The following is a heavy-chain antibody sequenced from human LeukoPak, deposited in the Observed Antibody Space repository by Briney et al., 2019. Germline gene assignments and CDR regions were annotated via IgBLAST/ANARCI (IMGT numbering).Heavy chain of an antibody. D-gene: IGHD4-11*01. CDR2: IYHSGST. V-gene: IGHV4-38-2*02. CDR3: ARIPRISNYVMANADY. Sequence: PSETLSLTCTVSGYSISSGYYWGWIRPPPGKGLEWIGSIYHSGSTYYNPSLKSRVTISVDTSKNQFSLKLSSVTAADTAVYYCARIPRISNYVMANADYWGQGTLVTVSS. J-gene: IGHJ4*02. CDR1: GYSISSGYY.